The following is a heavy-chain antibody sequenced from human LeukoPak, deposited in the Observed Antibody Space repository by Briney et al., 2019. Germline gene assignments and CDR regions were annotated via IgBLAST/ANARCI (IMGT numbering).Heavy chain of an antibody. D-gene: IGHD3-9*01. V-gene: IGHV4-4*02. CDR1: GGSISSSNW. CDR2: IYHSGST. Sequence: SETLSLTCAVSGGSISSSNWWSWVRQPPGKGLEWIGEIYHSGSTNYNPSLKSRVTISVDTSKNQFSLKLSSVTAADTAVYYCARLRGILTGYRHGVIDYWGQGTLVTVSS. CDR3: ARLRGILTGYRHGVIDY. J-gene: IGHJ4*02.